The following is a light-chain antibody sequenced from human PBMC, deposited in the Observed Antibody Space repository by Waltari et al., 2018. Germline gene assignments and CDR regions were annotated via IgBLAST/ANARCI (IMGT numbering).Light chain of an antibody. Sequence: DIQMTQSPSSLYASVGDTVKIACQASQAIANALNWYQQKPGKAPKLLIYRASGLQSGNPFRFSGSGTGTDFTLTITSLQPEDFATYYCQQDYSFPWTFGQGTKVE. J-gene: IGKJ1*01. CDR2: RAS. V-gene: IGKV1-NL1*01. CDR1: QAIANA. CDR3: QQDYSFPWT.